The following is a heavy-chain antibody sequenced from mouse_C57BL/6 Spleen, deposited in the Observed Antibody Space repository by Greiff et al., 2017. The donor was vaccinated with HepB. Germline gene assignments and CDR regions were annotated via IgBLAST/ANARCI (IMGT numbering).Heavy chain of an antibody. CDR2: IYPRSGNT. CDR3: ARGYEENYYAMDY. D-gene: IGHD2-2*01. J-gene: IGHJ4*01. CDR1: GYTFTSYG. Sequence: QVQLKQSGAELARPGASVKLSCKASGYTFTSYGISWVKQRTGRGLEWIGEIYPRSGNTYYNEKFKGKATLTADKSSSTAYMELRSLTSEDSAVYFCARGYEENYYAMDYWGQGTSVTVSS. V-gene: IGHV1-81*01.